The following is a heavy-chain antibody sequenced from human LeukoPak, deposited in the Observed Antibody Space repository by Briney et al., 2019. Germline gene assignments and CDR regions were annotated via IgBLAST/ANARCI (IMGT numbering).Heavy chain of an antibody. CDR2: ISSSSSTI. V-gene: IGHV3-48*01. D-gene: IGHD3-3*01. CDR1: GFTFSSYS. CDR3: ARDEENFWSGSDFDY. J-gene: IGHJ4*02. Sequence: PGGSLRLSCAASGFTFSSYSMNWVRQAPGMGLEWASYISSSSSTIYYADSVKGRFTISRDNAKNSLHLQMNSLRAEDTAVYYCARDEENFWSGSDFDYWGQGTLVTVSS.